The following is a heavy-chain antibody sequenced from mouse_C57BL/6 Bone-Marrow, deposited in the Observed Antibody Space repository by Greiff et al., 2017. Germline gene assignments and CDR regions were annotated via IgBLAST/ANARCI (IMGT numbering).Heavy chain of an antibody. V-gene: IGHV2-2*01. D-gene: IGHD4-1*01. J-gene: IGHJ1*03. CDR3: AVLTGAWYFDV. CDR1: GFSLTSYG. Sequence: QVQLQQSGPGLVQPSQSLSITCTVSGFSLTSYGVHWVRQSPGKGLEWLGVIWSGGSTDYNAAFISRLSISKDNSKSQVFFKMNSLQADDTAIYYCAVLTGAWYFDVWGTGTTVTVSS. CDR2: IWSGGST.